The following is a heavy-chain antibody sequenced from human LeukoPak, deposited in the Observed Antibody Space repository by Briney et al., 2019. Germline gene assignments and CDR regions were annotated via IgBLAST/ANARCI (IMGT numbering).Heavy chain of an antibody. V-gene: IGHV4-39*07. Sequence: PSETLSLTCTVSGGSISSSSYYWGWIRQPPGKGLEWIGSIYYSGSTYYNPSPKSRVTISVDTSKNQFSLKLSSVTAADTAVYYCARRSSSWVGYFDYWGQGTLVTVSS. J-gene: IGHJ4*02. CDR2: IYYSGST. D-gene: IGHD6-13*01. CDR3: ARRSSSWVGYFDY. CDR1: GGSISSSSYY.